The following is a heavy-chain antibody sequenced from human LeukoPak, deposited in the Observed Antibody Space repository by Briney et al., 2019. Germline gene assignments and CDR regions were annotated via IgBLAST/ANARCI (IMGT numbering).Heavy chain of an antibody. D-gene: IGHD4-17*01. V-gene: IGHV3-48*02. CDR2: ISSSSSTI. Sequence: GGSLRLSCAASGFTFSSYSMNWVRQAPGKGLEWVSYISSSSSTIYCADSVKGRFTISRDNAKNSLYLQMNSLRDEDTAVYYCARDRLPYDYGDYGDAFDIWGQGTMVTVSS. J-gene: IGHJ3*02. CDR3: ARDRLPYDYGDYGDAFDI. CDR1: GFTFSSYS.